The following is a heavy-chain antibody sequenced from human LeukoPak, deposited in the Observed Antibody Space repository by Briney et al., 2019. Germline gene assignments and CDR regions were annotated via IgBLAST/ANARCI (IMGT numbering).Heavy chain of an antibody. V-gene: IGHV3-30*03. CDR3: ASGSYYRVIDY. CDR2: IAYDGSNI. Sequence: PGGSLRLSCAASGFTFSTYGMHWVRQAPGKGLEWVAVIAYDGSNIHYADSVKGRFTISRDNSKNSLYLQMDSLRDEDTAVYYCASGSYYRVIDYWGQGTLVTVSS. D-gene: IGHD1-26*01. CDR1: GFTFSTYG. J-gene: IGHJ4*02.